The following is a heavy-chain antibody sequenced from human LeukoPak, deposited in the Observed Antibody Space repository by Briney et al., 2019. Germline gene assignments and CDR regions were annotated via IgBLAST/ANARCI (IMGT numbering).Heavy chain of an antibody. Sequence: QTGGSLRLSCAASGFTFSGSAMHWVRQASGKGLEWVGRIRSKANSYATAYAASVKGRFTISRDDSKNTAYLQMNSLKTEDTAVYYCTRHGMTMVVYWGQGTLVTVSS. J-gene: IGHJ4*02. V-gene: IGHV3-73*01. CDR1: GFTFSGSA. D-gene: IGHD4/OR15-4a*01. CDR2: IRSKANSYAT. CDR3: TRHGMTMVVY.